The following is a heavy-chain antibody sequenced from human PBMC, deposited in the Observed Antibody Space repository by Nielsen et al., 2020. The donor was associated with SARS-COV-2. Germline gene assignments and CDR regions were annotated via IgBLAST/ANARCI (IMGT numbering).Heavy chain of an antibody. Sequence: SETLSLTCAISGDSVSSNSAAWNRIRQSPSRGLEWLGRTYYRSKWYNDYAVSVKSRITINPDTSKNQFSLQLNSVTPEDTAVYYCARGLSAGKVSATNWFDPWGQGTLVTVSS. D-gene: IGHD6-13*01. CDR3: ARGLSAGKVSATNWFDP. CDR1: GDSVSSNSAA. J-gene: IGHJ5*02. CDR2: TYYRSKWYN. V-gene: IGHV6-1*01.